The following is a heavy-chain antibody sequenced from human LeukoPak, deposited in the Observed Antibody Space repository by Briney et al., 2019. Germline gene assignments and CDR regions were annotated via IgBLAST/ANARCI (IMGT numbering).Heavy chain of an antibody. CDR2: IYTSGST. J-gene: IGHJ6*02. V-gene: IGHV4-4*07. Sequence: SETLSLTCTVSGGSISSYYWSWIRQPAGKGLEWIGGIYTSGSTNYNPSLKSRVTMSVDTSKNQFSLKLSSVTAADTAVYYCARDREDSSSDYYYYGMDVWGQGTTVTVSS. D-gene: IGHD6-6*01. CDR1: GGSISSYY. CDR3: ARDREDSSSDYYYYGMDV.